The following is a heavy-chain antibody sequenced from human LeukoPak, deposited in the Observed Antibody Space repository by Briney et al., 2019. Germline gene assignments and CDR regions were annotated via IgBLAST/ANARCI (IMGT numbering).Heavy chain of an antibody. V-gene: IGHV1-69*04. CDR1: GGTFSSYA. J-gene: IGHJ4*02. Sequence: SVKVSCKASGGTFSSYAISWVRQAPGQGLEWMGRIIPILGIANYAQKFQGRVTITADKSTSTAYMELSSLRSEGTAVYYCASTYGSGSYADEWGQGTLVTVSS. CDR2: IIPILGIA. CDR3: ASTYGSGSYADE. D-gene: IGHD3-10*01.